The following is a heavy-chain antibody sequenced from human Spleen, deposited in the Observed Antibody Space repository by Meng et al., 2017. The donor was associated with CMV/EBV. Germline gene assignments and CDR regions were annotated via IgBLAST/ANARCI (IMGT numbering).Heavy chain of an antibody. D-gene: IGHD2-21*02. V-gene: IGHV3-30*02. CDR3: VRSSGVTAPTMSD. CDR1: GFTFSHYA. Sequence: GESLKISFAASGFTFSHYAMHWVRQAPGRGLEWVAFTRYDGTNNFYVDSVKGRFTISRDNSNNTLYLQMNSLRTEDTATYYCVRSSGVTAPTMSDWGQGTLVTVSS. CDR2: TRYDGTNN. J-gene: IGHJ4*02.